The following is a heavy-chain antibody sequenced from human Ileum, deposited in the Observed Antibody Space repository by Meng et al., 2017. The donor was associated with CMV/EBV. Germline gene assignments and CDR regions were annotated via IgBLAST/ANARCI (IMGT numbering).Heavy chain of an antibody. V-gene: IGHV3-23*01. CDR3: AQERVILGVTGWFDP. CDR2: ITSSGDRT. Sequence: GGSLRLSCAASGFTFSSSALTWVRQAPGKGLKWVSTITSSGDRTYYADSVKGRFTISRDNSKSTLYLQMNSLRAEDTDVYYCAQERVILGVTGWFDPWGQGTLVTVSS. CDR1: GFTFSSSA. D-gene: IGHD3-10*01. J-gene: IGHJ5*02.